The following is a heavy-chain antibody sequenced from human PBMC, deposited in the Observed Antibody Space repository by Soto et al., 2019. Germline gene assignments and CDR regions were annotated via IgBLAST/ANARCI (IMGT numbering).Heavy chain of an antibody. CDR3: ARERVYSRDFHYYHGMDV. V-gene: IGHV4-61*01. CDR2: IYYTGST. CDR1: GASVSSASYY. D-gene: IGHD4-4*01. J-gene: IGHJ6*02. Sequence: QVQLQESSPGLVKPSETLTLTCNVSGASVSSASYYWSWIRQPPGKGLEWIGYIYYTGSTKYNPSLKSRVSISVDTPKNQFSLKLSSVTAADTAVYYCARERVYSRDFHYYHGMDVWGQGTTVTVSS.